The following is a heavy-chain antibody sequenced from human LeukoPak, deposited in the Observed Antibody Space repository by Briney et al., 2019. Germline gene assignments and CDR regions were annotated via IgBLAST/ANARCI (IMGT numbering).Heavy chain of an antibody. D-gene: IGHD2-2*01. CDR2: IYHSGST. J-gene: IGHJ1*01. Sequence: SETLSLTCAVSGGSISGGGYSWSWIRQPPGKGLEWIGYIYHSGSTYYNPSLKSRVTISVDRSKNQFSLKLSSVTAADTAVYYCARVLGYCSSTSCYLGYFQHWDQGTLVTVSS. CDR1: GGSISGGGYS. V-gene: IGHV4-30-2*01. CDR3: ARVLGYCSSTSCYLGYFQH.